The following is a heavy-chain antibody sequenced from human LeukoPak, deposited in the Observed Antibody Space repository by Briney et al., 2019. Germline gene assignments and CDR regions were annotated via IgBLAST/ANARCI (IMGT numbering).Heavy chain of an antibody. CDR2: IYYTGST. V-gene: IGHV4-59*01. Sequence: SETLSLTCTVSGGSISSYYWSWIRQPPGKGLEWIGYIYYTGSTNCNPSLKSRVTISVDTSKNQFSLKLSSMTAADTAVYYCATYSGSSGFGYWGQGTLVTVSS. D-gene: IGHD1-26*01. CDR1: GGSISSYY. CDR3: ATYSGSSGFGY. J-gene: IGHJ4*02.